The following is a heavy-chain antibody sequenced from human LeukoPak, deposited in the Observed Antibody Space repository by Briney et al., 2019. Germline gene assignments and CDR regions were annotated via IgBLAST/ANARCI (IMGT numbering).Heavy chain of an antibody. CDR3: ARHHSVTAYFDP. CDR1: GGSISSSSYY. CDR2: IYYSGRT. V-gene: IGHV4-39*01. D-gene: IGHD2-21*02. J-gene: IGHJ5*02. Sequence: PSETLSLTCTVSGGSISSSSYYWGWIRQPPGKGLEWIGSIYYSGRTYYNPSLKSRVTISVDTSKSQFSLKLSSVTAADTAVYYCARHHSVTAYFDPWGQGTLVTVSS.